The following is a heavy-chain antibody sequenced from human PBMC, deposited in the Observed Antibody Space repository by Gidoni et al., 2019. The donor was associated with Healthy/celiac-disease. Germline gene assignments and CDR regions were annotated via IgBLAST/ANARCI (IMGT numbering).Heavy chain of an antibody. D-gene: IGHD6-19*01. CDR1: GDSVSSNSAA. J-gene: IGHJ2*01. CDR3: ARDQGMAVAGTGERWYFDL. V-gene: IGHV6-1*01. Sequence: QVQLQQSGPGLVKPSQTLSLTCAISGDSVSSNSAAWNWIRQSPSRGLEWLGRTYYRSKWYNDYAVSVKSRITINPDTSKNQFSLQLNSVTPEDTAVYYCARDQGMAVAGTGERWYFDLWGRGTLVTVSS. CDR2: TYYRSKWYN.